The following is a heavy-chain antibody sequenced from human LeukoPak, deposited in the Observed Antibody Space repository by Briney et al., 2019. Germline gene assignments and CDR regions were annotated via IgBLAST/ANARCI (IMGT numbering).Heavy chain of an antibody. J-gene: IGHJ4*02. V-gene: IGHV3-13*01. CDR1: GFTFSSND. CDR3: ARSQGYCSGGSCYLFDY. Sequence: GGSLRLSCAASGFTFSSNDMHWVRQATGKGLEWVSAIGTAGDTYYPGSVKGRFTISRENAKNSLYLQMNSLRAGDTAVYYCARSQGYCSGGSCYLFDYWGQGTLVTVSS. CDR2: IGTAGDT. D-gene: IGHD2-15*01.